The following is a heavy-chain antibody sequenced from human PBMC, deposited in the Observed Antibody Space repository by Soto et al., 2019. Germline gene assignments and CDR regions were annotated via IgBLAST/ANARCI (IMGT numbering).Heavy chain of an antibody. CDR3: ARDRVGATSWFDP. D-gene: IGHD1-26*01. V-gene: IGHV1-18*01. CDR2: ISAYNGNT. J-gene: IGHJ5*02. CDR1: AYTFTSYG. Sequence: DAVKVSGNASAYTFTSYGISWVRQAPGQGLEWMGWISAYNGNTNYAQKLQGRVTMTTDTSTSTAYMELRSLRSDDTAVYYCARDRVGATSWFDPWGQGTLVTVSS.